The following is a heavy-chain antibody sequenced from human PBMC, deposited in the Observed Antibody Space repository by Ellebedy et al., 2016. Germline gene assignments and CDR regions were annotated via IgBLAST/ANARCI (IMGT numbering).Heavy chain of an antibody. D-gene: IGHD5-12*01. CDR2: INPSGGST. V-gene: IGHV1-46*01. CDR1: GYTFTGYY. J-gene: IGHJ4*02. Sequence: ASVKVSXXASGYTFTGYYMHWVRQAPGQGLEWMGIINPSGGSTSYAQKFQGRVTMTRDTSTSTVYMELSSLRSEDTAVYYCARVVAAYFDYWGQGTLVTVSS. CDR3: ARVVAAYFDY.